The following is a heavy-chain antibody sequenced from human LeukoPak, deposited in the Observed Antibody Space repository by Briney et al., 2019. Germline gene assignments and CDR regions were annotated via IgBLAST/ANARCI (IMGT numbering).Heavy chain of an antibody. Sequence: SETLSLTCTVSGGSISRADYYWSWFRQPPGKGLEWIGYIYYSGDTYYNPSLKSRVIISVDTSKNQFSLNLSSVTAADTAVYYCARAGYCSAGSCLGADYWGQGTLVTVSS. D-gene: IGHD2-15*01. V-gene: IGHV4-30-4*01. CDR2: IYYSGDT. CDR3: ARAGYCSAGSCLGADY. CDR1: GGSISRADYY. J-gene: IGHJ4*02.